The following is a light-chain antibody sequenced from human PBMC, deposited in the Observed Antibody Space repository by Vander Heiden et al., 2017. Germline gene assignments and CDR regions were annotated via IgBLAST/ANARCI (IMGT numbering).Light chain of an antibody. CDR3: SSYTSSSTQM. J-gene: IGLJ3*02. CDR2: DVS. V-gene: IGLV2-14*03. CDR1: SSDVGGFNY. Sequence: QSALTQPASVSGSPGQSITISCTGTSSDVGGFNYVSWYQHHPGKVPKLIISDVSTRPSGISHRFSASKSGNTASLTISGLQAEDEAEYYCSSYTSSSTQMFGGGTKLTVL.